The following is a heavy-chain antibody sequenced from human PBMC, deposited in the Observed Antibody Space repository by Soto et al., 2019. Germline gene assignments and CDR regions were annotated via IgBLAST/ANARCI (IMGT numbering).Heavy chain of an antibody. D-gene: IGHD6-6*01. J-gene: IGHJ5*02. CDR2: IHYSGST. CDR1: GDSISSYY. Sequence: SETLSLTCTVSGDSISSYYWGWIRQPPGKGLEWIGYIHYSGSTNYNPSLKSRVTISVDTPKNQFSLKVNSMTAADTAVYYCARGGLAARKGRWFDPWGQGPLVTVSS. CDR3: ARGGLAARKGRWFDP. V-gene: IGHV4-59*01.